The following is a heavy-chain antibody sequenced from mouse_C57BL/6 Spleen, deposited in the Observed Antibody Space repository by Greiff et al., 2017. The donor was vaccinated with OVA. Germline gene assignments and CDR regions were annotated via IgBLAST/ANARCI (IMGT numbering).Heavy chain of an antibody. CDR3: TIYYDYDWYFDV. CDR1: GYTFTDYE. CDR2: IDPETGGT. D-gene: IGHD2-4*01. V-gene: IGHV1-15*01. Sequence: VHLQQSGAELVRPGASVTLSCKASGYTFTDYEMHWVKQTPVHGLEWIGAIDPETGGTAYNQKFKGKAILTADKSSSTAYMELRSLTSEDSAVYYCTIYYDYDWYFDVWGTGTTVTVSS. J-gene: IGHJ1*03.